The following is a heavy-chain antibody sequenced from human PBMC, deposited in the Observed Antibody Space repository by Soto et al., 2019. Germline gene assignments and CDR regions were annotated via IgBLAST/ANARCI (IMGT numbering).Heavy chain of an antibody. CDR1: SVSITSSNW. V-gene: IGHV4-4*02. CDR3: ARDYDGFDY. Sequence: PSETLSLTCDVSSVSITSSNWWTWVRQPPGKGLEWLGKISHSGTVNYNATLRSREKKSVYKTKNQISLKMLSVTPPHTAAYYCARDYDGFDYWGPGIL. CDR2: ISHSGTV. D-gene: IGHD3-16*01. J-gene: IGHJ4*02.